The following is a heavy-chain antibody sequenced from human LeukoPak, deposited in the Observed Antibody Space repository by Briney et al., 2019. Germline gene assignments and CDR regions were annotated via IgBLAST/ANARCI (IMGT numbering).Heavy chain of an antibody. D-gene: IGHD3-22*01. CDR2: IYYSGSA. V-gene: IGHV4-39*07. J-gene: IGHJ4*02. CDR3: ARKPIVNSAWYYFDY. Sequence: PSETPSLTCTVSGGSVNSGTYYWSWIRQPPGKGLEWIGNIYYSGSAYYNPSLESRVTMSVDTSKNQFSLKLSSVTAADTAVYYCARKPIVNSAWYYFDYWGQGTLVTVSS. CDR1: GGSVNSGTYY.